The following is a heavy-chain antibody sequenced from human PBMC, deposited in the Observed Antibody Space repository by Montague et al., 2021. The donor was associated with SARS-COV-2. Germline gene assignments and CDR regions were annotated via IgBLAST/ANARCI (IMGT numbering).Heavy chain of an antibody. CDR1: GDSISTYY. V-gene: IGHV4-59*01. CDR2: IYYNGYT. J-gene: IGHJ5*02. CDR3: ARGVATYYYDTSGYVNSFDP. D-gene: IGHD3-22*01. Sequence: SETLSLTCTVSGDSISTYYWSWIRQPPGKGLEWIGYIYYNGYTNXNPSLKSRVTISVDTSKNQFSLRLGSVTAADAAVYYCARGVATYYYDTSGYVNSFDPWGQGTMVTVSS.